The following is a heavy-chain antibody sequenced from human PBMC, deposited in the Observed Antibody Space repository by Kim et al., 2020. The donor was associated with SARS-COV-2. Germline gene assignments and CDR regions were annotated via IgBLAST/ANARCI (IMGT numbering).Heavy chain of an antibody. CDR2: IIPILGIA. Sequence: SVKVSCKASGGTFSSYAISWVRQAPGQGLEWMGRIIPILGIANYAQKFQGRVTITADKSTSTAYMELSSLRSEDTAVYYCARSGVYYGSGSYGYWGQGTLVTVSS. CDR3: ARSGVYYGSGSYGY. J-gene: IGHJ4*02. V-gene: IGHV1-69*04. CDR1: GGTFSSYA. D-gene: IGHD3-10*01.